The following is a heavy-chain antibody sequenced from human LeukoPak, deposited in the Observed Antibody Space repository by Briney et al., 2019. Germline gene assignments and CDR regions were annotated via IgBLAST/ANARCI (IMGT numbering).Heavy chain of an antibody. V-gene: IGHV3-64*01. J-gene: IGHJ4*02. CDR2: IGSSGGDI. CDR1: GFTFSKYA. Sequence: YPGGSLRLSCAASGFTFSKYAMHWVRQAPGKGLEYVSAIGSSGGDIDYGNSVKGRFTISRDNSKNTLYLQMGSLRAEDMAIYYCVKRTGDQGYDYWGQGTLVTVST. D-gene: IGHD7-27*01. CDR3: VKRTGDQGYDY.